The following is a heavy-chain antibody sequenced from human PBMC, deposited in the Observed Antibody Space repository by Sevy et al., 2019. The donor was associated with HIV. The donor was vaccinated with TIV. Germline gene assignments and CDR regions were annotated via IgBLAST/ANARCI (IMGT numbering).Heavy chain of an antibody. Sequence: GGSLRRSCAASGFTFAKYSMSWVRQAPGKGLEWVSTFSFGCGRINYADSVKGRFTISRYDSKNTLFLQMNSLRAEDTATYFCAREGCTQPHDYWGQGTLVTVSS. CDR3: AREGCTQPHDY. CDR2: FSFGCGRI. J-gene: IGHJ4*02. D-gene: IGHD2-8*01. CDR1: GFTFAKYS. V-gene: IGHV3-23*01.